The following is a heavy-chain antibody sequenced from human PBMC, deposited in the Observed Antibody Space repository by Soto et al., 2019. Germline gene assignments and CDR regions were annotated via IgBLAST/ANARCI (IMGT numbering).Heavy chain of an antibody. CDR3: ARIRSGFYYYGMDD. J-gene: IGHJ6*02. Sequence: SGPTLVNPTQTLTLTCTFSGFSLSTSGMCVSWIRQPPGKALEWLALIDWDDDKYYSTSLKTRLTISKDTSKNQVVLTMTNMDPVDTATYYCARIRSGFYYYGMDDWGQGTTVTVSS. D-gene: IGHD3-3*01. V-gene: IGHV2-70*01. CDR1: GFSLSTSGMC. CDR2: IDWDDDK.